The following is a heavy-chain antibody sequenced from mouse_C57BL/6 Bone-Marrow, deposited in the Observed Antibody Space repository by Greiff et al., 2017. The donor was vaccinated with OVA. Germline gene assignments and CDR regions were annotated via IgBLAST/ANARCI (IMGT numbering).Heavy chain of an antibody. CDR3: AIYYDVLAY. Sequence: QVQLQQPGAELVMPGASVKLSCKASGYTFTSYWMHWVKQRPGQGLEWIGEIDPSDSYTNYNQKFKGKSPLTVDKSSSTAYMQLISLTSEDSAVYYCAIYYDVLAYWGQGTLVTVTA. V-gene: IGHV1-69*01. CDR1: GYTFTSYW. CDR2: IDPSDSYT. D-gene: IGHD1-1*01. J-gene: IGHJ3*01.